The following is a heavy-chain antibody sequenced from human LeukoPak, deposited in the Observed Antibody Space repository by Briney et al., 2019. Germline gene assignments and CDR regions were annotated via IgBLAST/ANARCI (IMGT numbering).Heavy chain of an antibody. V-gene: IGHV4-59*12. CDR3: ARRTNDYGYYGHYFDY. J-gene: IGHJ4*02. Sequence: SETLSLTCTVSGGSIISYYWSWIRQPPGKELEWIGYISYSGSTNYNPSLKSRVTISLDTSRDHFSLELSSVTAADTAVYYCARRTNDYGYYGHYFDYWGRGTLVTVSS. D-gene: IGHD4-17*01. CDR1: GGSIISYY. CDR2: ISYSGST.